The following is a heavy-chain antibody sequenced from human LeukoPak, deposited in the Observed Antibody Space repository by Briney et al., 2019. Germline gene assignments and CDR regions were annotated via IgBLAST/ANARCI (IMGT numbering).Heavy chain of an antibody. D-gene: IGHD3-9*01. CDR1: GGSTSSGSYY. J-gene: IGHJ6*03. CDR2: IYTSGST. CDR3: ARDLYDILTGYYYYMDV. V-gene: IGHV4-61*02. Sequence: SETLSLTCTVSGGSTSSGSYYWSWIRQPAGKGLEWIGRIYTSGSTNYNPSLKSRVTISVDTSKNQFSLKLSSVTAADTAVYYCARDLYDILTGYYYYMDVWGKGTTVTVSS.